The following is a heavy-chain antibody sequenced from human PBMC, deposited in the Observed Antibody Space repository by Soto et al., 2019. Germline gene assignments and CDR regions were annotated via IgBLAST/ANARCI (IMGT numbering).Heavy chain of an antibody. CDR3: ARDLGYYDSSGYFDY. CDR1: GFTFSDYY. CDR2: ISSSDSII. V-gene: IGHV3-11*01. D-gene: IGHD3-22*01. Sequence: GGSLRLSCAASGFTFSDYYMSWIRQAPGKGLEWVSYISSSDSIIYYADSVKGRFTISRDNAKNSLYLQMNSRRAEDPAVYYCARDLGYYDSSGYFDYWGQGTLVTVSS. J-gene: IGHJ4*02.